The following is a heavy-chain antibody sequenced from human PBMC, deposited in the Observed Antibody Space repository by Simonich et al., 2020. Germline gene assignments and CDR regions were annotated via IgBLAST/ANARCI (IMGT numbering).Heavy chain of an antibody. CDR3: ARDRGGSYYDY. D-gene: IGHD1-26*01. Sequence: QVQLVQVGAEVKKPGASVKVSCKASGYTFTGYYMHWVPKAPGQGLDWMGWINPNSGSTNYARKFQGRVTMTRDTSISTAYMELSRLRSDDAAVYYCARDRGGSYYDYWGQGTLVTVSS. CDR2: INPNSGST. J-gene: IGHJ4*02. CDR1: GYTFTGYY. V-gene: IGHV1-2*02.